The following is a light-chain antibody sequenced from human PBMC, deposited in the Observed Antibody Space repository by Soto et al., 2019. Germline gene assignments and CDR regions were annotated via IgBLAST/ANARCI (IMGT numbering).Light chain of an antibody. CDR1: SSDVGGYNY. CDR3: SSYTSSSTRV. Sequence: QSALTQPASVSGSPGQSITISCTGTSSDVGGYNYVSWYQQHPGKAPKLMIYDVSNRPSGVSNRFSGSKSGNTASLTISGFRAEDEADYYCSSYTSSSTRVFGTGTKVTVL. V-gene: IGLV2-14*01. CDR2: DVS. J-gene: IGLJ1*01.